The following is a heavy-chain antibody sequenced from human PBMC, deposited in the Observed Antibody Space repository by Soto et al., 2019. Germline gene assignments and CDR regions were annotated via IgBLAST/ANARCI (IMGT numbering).Heavy chain of an antibody. Sequence: QVQLVQSGAEVKKPGSSVKVSCKASGGTFSSYAISWVRQAPGQGLEWMGGVVPIYGTANYAQKFQGRATITRDESTSTAYMELSSLRSEDTAVYYCARDSIKDYCSSTSCHESNWFDPWGQGTLVTVSS. V-gene: IGHV1-69*01. CDR2: VVPIYGTA. CDR1: GGTFSSYA. D-gene: IGHD2-2*01. J-gene: IGHJ5*02. CDR3: ARDSIKDYCSSTSCHESNWFDP.